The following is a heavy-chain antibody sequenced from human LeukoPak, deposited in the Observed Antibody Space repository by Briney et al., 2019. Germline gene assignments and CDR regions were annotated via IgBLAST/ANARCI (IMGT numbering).Heavy chain of an antibody. J-gene: IGHJ4*02. CDR1: GFTFSSCS. CDR2: ISYDGSNK. CDR3: ARASLGDFWSGYWYDY. Sequence: PGGSLRLSCAASGFTFSSCSMSWVRQAPGKGLEWVAVISYDGSNKYYADSVKGRFTISRDNSKNTLYLQMNSLRAEDTAVYYCARASLGDFWSGYWYDYWGQGTLVTVSS. V-gene: IGHV3-30*03. D-gene: IGHD3-3*01.